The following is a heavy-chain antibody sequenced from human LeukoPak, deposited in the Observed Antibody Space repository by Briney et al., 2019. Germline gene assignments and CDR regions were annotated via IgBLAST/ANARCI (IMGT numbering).Heavy chain of an antibody. CDR1: GFTFRTYS. CDR3: ARVGSYDSSGYYTGSLYYFDY. Sequence: PGGSLRLSCAASGFTFRTYSMNWVRQAPGKGLEWVSYISSSSSYTNYADSVKGRFTISRDNAKNSLYLQMNSLRAEDTAVYYCARVGSYDSSGYYTGSLYYFDYWGQGTLVTVSS. D-gene: IGHD3-22*01. V-gene: IGHV3-21*05. J-gene: IGHJ4*02. CDR2: ISSSSSYT.